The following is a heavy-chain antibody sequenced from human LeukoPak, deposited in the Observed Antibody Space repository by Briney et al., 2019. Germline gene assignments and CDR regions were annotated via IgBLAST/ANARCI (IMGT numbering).Heavy chain of an antibody. CDR3: ARDNSVLRFLEWLNGFDP. Sequence: ASVKVSCKASGYTFTSYGISWVRQAPGQGLEWMGWISAYNGNTNYAQKLQGRVTMTTDTSTSTAYMELRSLRSDDTAVYYCARDNSVLRFLEWLNGFDPWGQGTLVTVSS. D-gene: IGHD3-3*01. V-gene: IGHV1-18*01. CDR1: GYTFTSYG. J-gene: IGHJ5*02. CDR2: ISAYNGNT.